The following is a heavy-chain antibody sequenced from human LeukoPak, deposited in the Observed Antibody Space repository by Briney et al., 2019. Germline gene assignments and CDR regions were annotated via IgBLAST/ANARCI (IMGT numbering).Heavy chain of an antibody. Sequence: SETLSLTCTVSGGSISSYYWSWIRQPAGKGLEWIGRIYTSGSTNYNPSLKSRVTMPVDTSKNQFSLKLSSVTAADTAVYYCARVSGDFWSGYLNWFDPWGQGTLVTVSS. D-gene: IGHD3-3*01. J-gene: IGHJ5*02. CDR3: ARVSGDFWSGYLNWFDP. CDR1: GGSISSYY. V-gene: IGHV4-4*07. CDR2: IYTSGST.